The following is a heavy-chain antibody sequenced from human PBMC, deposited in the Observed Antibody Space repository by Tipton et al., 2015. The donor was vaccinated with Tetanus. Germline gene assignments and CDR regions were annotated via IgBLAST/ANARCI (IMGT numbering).Heavy chain of an antibody. J-gene: IGHJ4*02. V-gene: IGHV3-33*01. CDR3: AREADCSGGSCFSGDFDS. CDR2: SWYDGTDK. Sequence: SLRLSCAASGFIFSSYGIHWVRQAPGKGLEWVAASWYDGTDKYYADSVKGRFTISSDNSKNTLYLQMNSLRAEDTAVYYCAREADCSGGSCFSGDFDSWGQGTQVTVSS. CDR1: GFIFSSYG. D-gene: IGHD2-15*01.